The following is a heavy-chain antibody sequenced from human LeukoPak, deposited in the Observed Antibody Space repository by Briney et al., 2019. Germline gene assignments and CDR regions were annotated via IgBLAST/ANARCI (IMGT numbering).Heavy chain of an antibody. Sequence: SETLPLTCTVSGGSISSSSYYWGWIRQPPGKGLEWIGSVYYSGTTYYNPSLKSRVTISVDTSKNQFSLELSSVTAADTAVYYCARRQYLDYWGQGTLVTVSS. CDR2: VYYSGTT. CDR1: GGSISSSSYY. CDR3: ARRQYLDY. V-gene: IGHV4-39*01. J-gene: IGHJ4*02.